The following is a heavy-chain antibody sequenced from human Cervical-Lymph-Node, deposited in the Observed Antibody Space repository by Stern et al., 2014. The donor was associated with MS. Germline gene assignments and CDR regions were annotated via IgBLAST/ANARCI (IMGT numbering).Heavy chain of an antibody. Sequence: VQLVESGAEVKKPGSSVKVSCKASGGTFSNYATSWVRQAPGQGLKWMGGIVPLFGKPNYAQKFQGRVTITADESTSTAYMDLSSLRSEDTAVYYCASPLTATSVPFGYYGMDVWGQGTTVTVS. CDR2: IVPLFGKP. J-gene: IGHJ6*02. D-gene: IGHD4-17*01. CDR3: ASPLTATSVPFGYYGMDV. V-gene: IGHV1-69*01. CDR1: GGTFSNYA.